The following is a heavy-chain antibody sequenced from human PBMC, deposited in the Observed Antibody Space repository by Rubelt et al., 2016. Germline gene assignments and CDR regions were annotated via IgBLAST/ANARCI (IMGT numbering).Heavy chain of an antibody. Sequence: QLQLQESGPGLVKPSETLSLTCTVSGGSISSSSYYWGWIRQPPGKGLEWIGSIYYGRCTYYNPSLKSRVTISVETAKNQCSLKLSSVTGADTAVYYCARDRELIFGVVMKYYFDYWGQGTLVTVSS. V-gene: IGHV4-39*07. D-gene: IGHD3-3*01. CDR2: IYYGRCT. J-gene: IGHJ4*02. CDR3: ARDRELIFGVVMKYYFDY. CDR1: GGSISSSSYY.